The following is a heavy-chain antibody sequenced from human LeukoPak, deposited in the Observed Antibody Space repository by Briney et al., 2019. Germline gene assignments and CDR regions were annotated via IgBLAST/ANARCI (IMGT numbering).Heavy chain of an antibody. J-gene: IGHJ5*02. CDR3: ARAVYDSSGYLNWFDP. Sequence: SETLSLTCTVSGGSISSGSYYWSWIRQPAGKGLEWIGRIYTSGSTNYNPSLKSRVTISVDTSKNQFSLKLSSVTAADTAVYYCARAVYDSSGYLNWFDPWGQGTLVTVSS. CDR2: IYTSGST. D-gene: IGHD3-22*01. V-gene: IGHV4-61*02. CDR1: GGSISSGSYY.